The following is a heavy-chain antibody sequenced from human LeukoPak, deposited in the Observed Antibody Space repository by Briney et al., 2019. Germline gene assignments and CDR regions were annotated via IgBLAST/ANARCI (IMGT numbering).Heavy chain of an antibody. D-gene: IGHD6-13*01. J-gene: IGHJ5*02. V-gene: IGHV4-34*01. CDR1: GGSFSGYY. CDR2: INHSGST. CDR3: AILSGWEQQLVWARWFDP. Sequence: SETLSLTCAVYGGSFSGYYWSWIRQPPGKGLEWIGEINHSGSTNYNPSLKSRVTISVDTSKNQFSLKLSSVTAADTAVYYCAILSGWEQQLVWARWFDPWGQGTLVTVSS.